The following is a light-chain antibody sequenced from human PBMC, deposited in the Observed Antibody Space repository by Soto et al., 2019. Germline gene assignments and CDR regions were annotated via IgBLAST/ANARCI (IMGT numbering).Light chain of an antibody. Sequence: QSALTQPRSVSGSPGQSVTLSCTGTSSDVGGYHYVSWYQHHPGKAPKIIIYDVNKRPSGVPDRFSGSKSGNTASLTISGLQTEDEADYYCCSYAHTSRVFGGGTKVTVL. CDR2: DVN. CDR3: CSYAHTSRV. V-gene: IGLV2-11*01. J-gene: IGLJ3*02. CDR1: SSDVGGYHY.